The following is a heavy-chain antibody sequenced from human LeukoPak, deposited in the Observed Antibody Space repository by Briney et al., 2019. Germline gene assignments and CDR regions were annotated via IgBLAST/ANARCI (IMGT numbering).Heavy chain of an antibody. CDR3: ARTVGYFDWHDAFYI. CDR2: ISSSSSTI. Sequence: GGSLRLSWAASEFTFSSYNMNWVRQAQGKGLEWVSYISSSSSTIYYADSVKGRFTISRDNAKNSLYLQMNSLRAEDTAVYYCARTVGYFDWHDAFYIWGQGTMVTVSS. V-gene: IGHV3-48*01. J-gene: IGHJ3*02. D-gene: IGHD3-9*01. CDR1: EFTFSSYN.